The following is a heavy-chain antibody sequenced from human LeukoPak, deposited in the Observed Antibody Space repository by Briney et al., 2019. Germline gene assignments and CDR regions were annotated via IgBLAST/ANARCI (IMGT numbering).Heavy chain of an antibody. CDR2: IYYSGNT. D-gene: IGHD3/OR15-3a*01. V-gene: IGHV4-39*01. J-gene: IGHJ4*02. Sequence: SETLSLTCTVSGVSISSSNSYWGWIRQPPGKGLEWIVSIYYSGNTYYNASLKSQFSISIDTTKNQFSRRLTSVTAADTAVYYCARQTGSGLFILPGGQGTLVTVSS. CDR1: GVSISSSNSY. CDR3: ARQTGSGLFILP.